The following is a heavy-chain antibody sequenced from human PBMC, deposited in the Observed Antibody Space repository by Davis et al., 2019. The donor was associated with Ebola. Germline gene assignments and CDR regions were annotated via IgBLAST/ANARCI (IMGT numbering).Heavy chain of an antibody. D-gene: IGHD5-24*01. CDR1: GITFSRYA. V-gene: IGHV3-66*01. CDR3: ARWGWLFFDY. J-gene: IGHJ4*02. Sequence: GGSLRLSCAVSGITFSRYAMHWVRQAPGKGLEWVSVIYSGGKTYYADSVKGRFSISRDNSKNTLYLQMSSLRAEDTAVYYCARWGWLFFDYWGQGTLVTVAS. CDR2: IYSGGKT.